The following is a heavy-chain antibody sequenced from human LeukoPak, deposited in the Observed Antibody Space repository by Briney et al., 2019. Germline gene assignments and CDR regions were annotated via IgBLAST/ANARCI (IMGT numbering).Heavy chain of an antibody. CDR2: ISYSGGTT. D-gene: IGHD1-26*01. Sequence: GGSLRLSCASSGFTFTSYAVSWVRQAPGKGLEWVSTISYSGGTTYHTDSVKGRFTISRDISKNTVYLQMNSLKAEDTAVYYCVRVVVKSGSYFFDCWGQGTLVTVSS. CDR1: GFTFTSYA. V-gene: IGHV3-23*01. J-gene: IGHJ4*02. CDR3: VRVVVKSGSYFFDC.